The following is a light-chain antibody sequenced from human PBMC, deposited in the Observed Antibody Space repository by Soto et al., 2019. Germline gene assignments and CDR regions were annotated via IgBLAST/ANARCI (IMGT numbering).Light chain of an antibody. CDR3: QKYNSAPLT. V-gene: IGKV1-27*01. CDR2: AAS. CDR1: QGISDY. J-gene: IGKJ1*01. Sequence: DIPMTQSPSSLSASVGDRVTIACRASQGISDYLAWYQQKPGKVPKLLIYAASTLQSGVPSRFSGSGSGTAFTLTISSLQPEDVATYYCQKYNSAPLTFGQGTKVDIK.